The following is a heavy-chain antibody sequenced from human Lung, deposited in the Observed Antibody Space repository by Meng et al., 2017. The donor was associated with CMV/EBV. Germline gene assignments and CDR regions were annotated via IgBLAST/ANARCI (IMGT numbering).Heavy chain of an antibody. J-gene: IGHJ4*02. D-gene: IGHD3-22*01. Sequence: VQLVQSGSELKKPGASVKVSCKASGYAFPHYGISWVRQAPGQGLEWMGWISAYNGNTNYAQKLQGRVTMTTDTSTSTAYMEVRSLRSDDTAVYYCARDYYYDRSYYFDYWGQGTLVTVSS. CDR3: ARDYYYDRSYYFDY. CDR1: GYAFPHYG. CDR2: ISAYNGNT. V-gene: IGHV1-18*01.